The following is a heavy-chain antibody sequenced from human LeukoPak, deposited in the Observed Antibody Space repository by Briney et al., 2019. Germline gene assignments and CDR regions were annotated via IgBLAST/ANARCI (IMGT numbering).Heavy chain of an antibody. CDR1: GFSYRSYD. CDR3: AGTVVGAGYYFDS. V-gene: IGHV3-30-3*01. CDR2: ISYDGRNK. Sequence: GGSLRLSCVASGFSYRSYDMHGVRQARGKGLEWVTLISYDGRNKYYADSVKGRFTISRDNSKNTLYLQMNTLRADDMAVYYCAGTVVGAGYYFDSWGQGALVTASS. D-gene: IGHD6-19*01. J-gene: IGHJ4*02.